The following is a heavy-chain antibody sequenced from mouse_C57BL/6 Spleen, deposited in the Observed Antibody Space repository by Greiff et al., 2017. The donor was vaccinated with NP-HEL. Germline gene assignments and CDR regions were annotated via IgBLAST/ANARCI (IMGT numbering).Heavy chain of an antibody. D-gene: IGHD1-1*01. CDR3: ARDRYYYGSSSWFAY. Sequence: EVKLVESGGGLVKPGGSLKLSCAASGFTFSSYAMSWVRQTPEKRLEWVATISDGGSYTYYPDNVKGRFTISRDNAKNNLYLQMSHLKSEDTAMDYCARDRYYYGSSSWFAYWGQGTLVTVSA. CDR1: GFTFSSYA. V-gene: IGHV5-4*01. J-gene: IGHJ3*01. CDR2: ISDGGSYT.